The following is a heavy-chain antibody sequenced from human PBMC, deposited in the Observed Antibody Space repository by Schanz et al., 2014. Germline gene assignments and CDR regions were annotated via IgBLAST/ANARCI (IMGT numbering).Heavy chain of an antibody. CDR3: AREDCSATSCYFRY. V-gene: IGHV3-33*08. CDR2: IRYDGRNK. Sequence: QVQLVESGGGVVQPGRSLRLSCAASGFTFSNYAMHWVRQAPGKGLEWVAVIRYDGRNKNFVESVKGRFTISRDNSNNTVYLQMNTLRAEDTAVYYCAREDCSATSCYFRYWGQGTLXTVSS. CDR1: GFTFSNYA. J-gene: IGHJ4*02. D-gene: IGHD2-21*01.